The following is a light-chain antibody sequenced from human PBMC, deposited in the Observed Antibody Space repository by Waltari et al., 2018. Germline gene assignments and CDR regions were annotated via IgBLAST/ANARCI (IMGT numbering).Light chain of an antibody. V-gene: IGLV1-44*01. J-gene: IGLJ3*02. CDR3: SAWDDALNGYL. CDR1: TSNIATNT. Sequence: QSVLTQPPSASGTPGQRVTISCSGGTSNIATNTVNWYQHLPGTAPKLLIYSNIQRPSWVPDRFPGSQSGTSASLAISGLQSEDEGDYYCSAWDDALNGYLFGGGTKLTVL. CDR2: SNI.